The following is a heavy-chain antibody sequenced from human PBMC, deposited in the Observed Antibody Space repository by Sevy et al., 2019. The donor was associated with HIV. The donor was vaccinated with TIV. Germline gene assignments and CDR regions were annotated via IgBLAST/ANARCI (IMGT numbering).Heavy chain of an antibody. V-gene: IGHV4-59*01. CDR2: IYHSGSP. D-gene: IGHD1-26*01. CDR1: GGSISGYY. Sequence: SETLSLTCTVSGGSISGYYWSWIRQPPGKGLEWIAYIYHSGSPNYNPSLRSRVTIAVDTSKNQFSLRLSSVTAADTAVYFVAREVSSGYYFYYMDVWGKGTAVTVSS. J-gene: IGHJ6*03. CDR3: AREVSSGYYFYYMDV.